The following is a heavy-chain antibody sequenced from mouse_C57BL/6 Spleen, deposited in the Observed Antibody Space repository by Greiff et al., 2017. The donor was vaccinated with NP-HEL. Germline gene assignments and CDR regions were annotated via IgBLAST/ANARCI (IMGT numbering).Heavy chain of an antibody. V-gene: IGHV14-3*01. CDR2: IDPANGNT. CDR3: ARGYGSSFYAIDY. Sequence: VQLQQSVAELVRPGASVKLSCTASGFNIKNTYMHWVKQRPEQGLEWIGRIDPANGNTKYARKFQGKATITADTSSNTAYLQLSSLTSEDTAIYYCARGYGSSFYAIDYWGQGTSVTVSS. CDR1: GFNIKNTY. J-gene: IGHJ4*01. D-gene: IGHD1-1*01.